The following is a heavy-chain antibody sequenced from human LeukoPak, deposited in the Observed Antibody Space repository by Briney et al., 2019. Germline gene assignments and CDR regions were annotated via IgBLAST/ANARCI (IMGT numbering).Heavy chain of an antibody. CDR2: VHLDGRT. J-gene: IGHJ4*02. Sequence: PSGTLSLICGVSGGFVSSTNWWTWVRQPPGKGLEWIGEVHLDGRTNYNPSLESRLTMSVDLSENHISLKLTSVTAADTAVYYCARGLKPYCTNGVCYTGDFWGQGTLVTVSP. CDR3: ARGLKPYCTNGVCYTGDF. CDR1: GGFVSSTNW. D-gene: IGHD2-8*01. V-gene: IGHV4-4*02.